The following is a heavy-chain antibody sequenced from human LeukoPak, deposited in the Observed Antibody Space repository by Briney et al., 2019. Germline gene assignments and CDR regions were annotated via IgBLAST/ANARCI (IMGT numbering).Heavy chain of an antibody. CDR2: ISYDGSNK. D-gene: IGHD2-15*01. J-gene: IGHJ4*02. CDR3: AKDPCSGGSCYSFFDY. V-gene: IGHV3-30*18. CDR1: GFTFSNYG. Sequence: PGGSLRLSCAASGFTFSNYGMHWVRQAPGKGLEWVAVISYDGSNKYYADSVKGRFTISRDNSKNTLYLQMNSLRAEDTAVYYCAKDPCSGGSCYSFFDYWGQGTLVTVSS.